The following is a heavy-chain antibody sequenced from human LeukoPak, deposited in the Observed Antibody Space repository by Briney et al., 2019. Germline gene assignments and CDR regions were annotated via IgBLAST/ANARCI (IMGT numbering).Heavy chain of an antibody. CDR2: INWNGGST. CDR3: ARVGGGYSYAFDY. D-gene: IGHD5-18*01. Sequence: RPGGSLRLSCAASGFTFDDYGMSWVRQAPGKGLEWVSGINWNGGSTGYEDSVKGRFTISRDNAKTSLYLQMNSMRAEDTALYYCARVGGGYSYAFDYWGQGTLVTVSS. CDR1: GFTFDDYG. V-gene: IGHV3-20*04. J-gene: IGHJ4*02.